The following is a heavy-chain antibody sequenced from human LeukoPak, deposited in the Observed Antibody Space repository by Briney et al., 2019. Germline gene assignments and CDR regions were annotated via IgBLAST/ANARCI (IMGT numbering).Heavy chain of an antibody. CDR1: GFTFSSYG. D-gene: IGHD6-19*01. CDR3: ARSWRPGIAVAGTGY. V-gene: IGHV3-33*01. CDR2: IWYDGSNK. Sequence: PGRSLRLSCAASGFTFSSYGMHWVRQAPGKGLEWVAVIWYDGSNKYCADSVKGRFTISRDNSKNTLYLQMNSLRAEDTAVYYCARSWRPGIAVAGTGYWGQGTLVTVSS. J-gene: IGHJ4*02.